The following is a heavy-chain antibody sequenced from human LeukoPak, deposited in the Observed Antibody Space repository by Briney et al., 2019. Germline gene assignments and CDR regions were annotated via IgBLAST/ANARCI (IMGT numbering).Heavy chain of an antibody. J-gene: IGHJ4*02. CDR3: ATSSSIWYVFEY. Sequence: LGESLKISCKGSGYSFTNYWIGWVRQMPGKGLEWMGIIYPGDSDSRYSPSFQDHVTLSADKSISTAYLQWSSLEASDTAMYYCATSSSIWYVFEYWGPGTLVTVSS. D-gene: IGHD6-13*01. V-gene: IGHV5-51*01. CDR1: GYSFTNYW. CDR2: IYPGDSDS.